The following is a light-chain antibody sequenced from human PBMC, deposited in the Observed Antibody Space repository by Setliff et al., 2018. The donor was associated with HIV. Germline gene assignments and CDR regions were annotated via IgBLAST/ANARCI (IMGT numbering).Light chain of an antibody. CDR1: QSVSSY. CDR2: DAS. CDR3: QQRSDWPLT. V-gene: IGKV3-11*01. Sequence: EIVLTQSPATLSLSPGERATLSCRASQSVSSYLAWYQQKPGQAPRLFIYDASYRATGIPLRFSGSGSGTDFTLTISSLEPEDFAVYYCQQRSDWPLTFGGGTKVDIK. J-gene: IGKJ4*01.